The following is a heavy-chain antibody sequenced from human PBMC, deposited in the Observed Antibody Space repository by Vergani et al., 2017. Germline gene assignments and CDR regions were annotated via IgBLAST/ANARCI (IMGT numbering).Heavy chain of an antibody. V-gene: IGHV3-74*02. Sequence: EVQLVESGGGLVQPGGSLRLSCAASGFTFSSYWMHWVRQAPGKGLVWVSRINSDGISTSYADSVKGRFTISRDNAKNTLYLQMTSLRAEDTAVYYCARPETTAGEIDYWGQGTTVTVSS. CDR3: ARPETTAGEIDY. CDR2: INSDGIST. J-gene: IGHJ4*02. D-gene: IGHD4-17*01. CDR1: GFTFSSYW.